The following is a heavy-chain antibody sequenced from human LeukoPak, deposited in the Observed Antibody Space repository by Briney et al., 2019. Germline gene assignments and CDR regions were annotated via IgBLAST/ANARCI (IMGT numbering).Heavy chain of an antibody. CDR2: IYYSGST. CDR3: AREMPTGYSSSWYKRAFDI. V-gene: IGHV4-39*07. J-gene: IGHJ3*02. CDR1: GGSISSSSYY. D-gene: IGHD6-13*01. Sequence: PSETLSLTCTVSGGSISSSSYYWGWSRQPPGKGLEWIGCIYYSGSTNYNPSLKSRVTISVDTSRNQFSLKLSSVTGADTAVYYCAREMPTGYSSSWYKRAFDIWSQETMVTVSS.